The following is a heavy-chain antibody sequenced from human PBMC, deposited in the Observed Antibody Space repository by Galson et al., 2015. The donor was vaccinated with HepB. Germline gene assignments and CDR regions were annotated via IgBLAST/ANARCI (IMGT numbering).Heavy chain of an antibody. V-gene: IGHV3-9*01. CDR2: ISWNSGSI. CDR1: GFTFDDYA. D-gene: IGHD2-8*01. Sequence: SLRLSCAASGFTFDDYAMHWVRQAPGKGLEWVSGISWNSGSIGYADSVKGRFTISRDNAKNSLYLQMNSLRAEDTALYYCAKEVLMVEGYYYYGMDVWGQGTTVTVSS. J-gene: IGHJ6*02. CDR3: AKEVLMVEGYYYYGMDV.